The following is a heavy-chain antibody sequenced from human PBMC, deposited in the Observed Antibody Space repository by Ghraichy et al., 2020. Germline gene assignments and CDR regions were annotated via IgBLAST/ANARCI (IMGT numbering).Heavy chain of an antibody. Sequence: GESLNISCAASGFTFSSYAMSWVRQAPGKGLEWVSAISGSGGSTYYADSVKGRFTISRDNSKNTLYLQMNSLRAEDTAVYYCAKDRLFIAARPHFDYWGQGTLVTVSS. CDR3: AKDRLFIAARPHFDY. CDR1: GFTFSSYA. D-gene: IGHD6-6*01. CDR2: ISGSGGST. J-gene: IGHJ4*02. V-gene: IGHV3-23*01.